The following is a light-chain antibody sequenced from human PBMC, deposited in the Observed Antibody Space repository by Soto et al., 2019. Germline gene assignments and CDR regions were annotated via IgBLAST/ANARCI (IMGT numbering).Light chain of an antibody. CDR1: QSISSY. CDR2: AAS. V-gene: IGKV1-39*01. CDR3: QQYNPYSRT. Sequence: DIQITQSPSPLSASVGDRVTITCRASQSISSYLNWYQQKPGKAPNLLIYAASSLQSGVPSRFSGSGSGTDFTLTISSLQRDDFAIYYCQQYNPYSRTFGQGTKVDI. J-gene: IGKJ1*01.